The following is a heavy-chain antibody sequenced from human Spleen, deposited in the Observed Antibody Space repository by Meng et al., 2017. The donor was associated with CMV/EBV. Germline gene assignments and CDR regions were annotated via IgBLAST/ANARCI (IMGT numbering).Heavy chain of an antibody. CDR1: GGSFSGYS. CDR3: ARGGDAFDI. CDR2: INHSGST. Sequence: LSLTCAVYGGSFSGYSWSWIRQPPGKGLEWIGEINHSGSTNYNPSLKSRVTISVDTSKNQFSLKLSSVTAADTAVYYCARGGDAFDIWGQGTMVTVSS. V-gene: IGHV4-34*01. J-gene: IGHJ3*02.